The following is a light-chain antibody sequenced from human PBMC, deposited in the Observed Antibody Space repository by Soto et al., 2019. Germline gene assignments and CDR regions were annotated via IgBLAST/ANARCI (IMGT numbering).Light chain of an antibody. J-gene: IGKJ2*01. CDR1: QSVGGNY. CDR2: AAS. Sequence: EIVLTQSPGTLSLSPGERATLSCRASQSVGGNYLAWYQQKPGQAPRLLVYAASTRATGIPDRFSGSGSGTDFSLTISRLEPEDFAVYYCQQYGSSLRTFGQGTQLEIK. CDR3: QQYGSSLRT. V-gene: IGKV3-20*01.